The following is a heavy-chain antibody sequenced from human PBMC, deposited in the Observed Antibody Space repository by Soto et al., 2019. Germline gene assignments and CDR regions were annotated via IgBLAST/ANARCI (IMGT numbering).Heavy chain of an antibody. D-gene: IGHD1-1*01. V-gene: IGHV3-30-3*01. CDR2: ISFDEVNK. Sequence: QVQLVESGGGVVQPGRSLRLSCAASGFTLRDYALHWVRQAPGKGLEWVAVISFDEVNKFYVESVKGRFTILRDKSNNTVFLQMNSLRGEDTAVYFCARKRTTTYFRWDAIDLWGQGTMVTVSS. CDR3: ARKRTTTYFRWDAIDL. CDR1: GFTLRDYA. J-gene: IGHJ3*01.